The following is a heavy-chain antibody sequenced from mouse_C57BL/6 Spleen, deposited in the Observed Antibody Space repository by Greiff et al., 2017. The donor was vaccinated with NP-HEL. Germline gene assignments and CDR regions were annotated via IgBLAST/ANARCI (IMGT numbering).Heavy chain of an antibody. J-gene: IGHJ3*01. D-gene: IGHD1-1*01. V-gene: IGHV14-4*01. CDR2: IDPENGDT. CDR1: GFNIKDDY. CDR3: TRGYYYGSSYAFAY. Sequence: EVQLQESGAELVRPGASVKLSCTASGFNIKDDYMHWVKQRPEQGLEWIGWIDPENGDTEYASKFQGKATITADTSSNTAYLQLSSLTSEDTAVYYCTRGYYYGSSYAFAYWGQGTLVTVSA.